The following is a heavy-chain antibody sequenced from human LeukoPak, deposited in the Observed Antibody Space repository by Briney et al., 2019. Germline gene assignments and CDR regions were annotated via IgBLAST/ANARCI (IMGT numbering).Heavy chain of an antibody. V-gene: IGHV4-61*02. Sequence: PSETLSLTCTVSGGSISSGSYYWSWIRQPAGKGPEWIGRIYTSGSTNYNPSLKSRVTISVDTSKNQFSLKLSSVTAADTAVYYCARMLRTVGELPYYWGQGTLVTVSS. CDR3: ARMLRTVGELPYY. J-gene: IGHJ4*02. CDR2: IYTSGST. D-gene: IGHD3-16*02. CDR1: GGSISSGSYY.